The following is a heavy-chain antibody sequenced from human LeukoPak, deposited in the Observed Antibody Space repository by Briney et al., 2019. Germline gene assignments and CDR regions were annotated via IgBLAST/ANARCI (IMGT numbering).Heavy chain of an antibody. D-gene: IGHD2-8*01. Sequence: GGSLRLSCAASGFTFSDYYMSWIRQAPGKGLEWVSYISSSGSTISYADSVKGRFTISRDNANNTMYLQKNSLRADDTAVYYCARRYVYITPHWFDPWGQGTLVTVSS. CDR2: ISSSGSTI. CDR1: GFTFSDYY. CDR3: ARRYVYITPHWFDP. J-gene: IGHJ5*02. V-gene: IGHV3-11*01.